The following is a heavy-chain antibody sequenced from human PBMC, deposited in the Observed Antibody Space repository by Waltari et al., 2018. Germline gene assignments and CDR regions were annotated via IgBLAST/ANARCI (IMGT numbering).Heavy chain of an antibody. J-gene: IGHJ3*02. CDR3: ARRKRQYYYDSSGYYSGDAFDI. Sequence: QVQLQQWGAGLLKPSETLSLTCAVYGGSFSGYYWSWIRQPPGKGLEWIGEINHSGSTNYNPSLKSRVTISVDTSKNQVSLKLSSVTAADTAVYYCARRKRQYYYDSSGYYSGDAFDIWGQGTMVTVSS. V-gene: IGHV4-34*01. D-gene: IGHD3-22*01. CDR2: INHSGST. CDR1: GGSFSGYY.